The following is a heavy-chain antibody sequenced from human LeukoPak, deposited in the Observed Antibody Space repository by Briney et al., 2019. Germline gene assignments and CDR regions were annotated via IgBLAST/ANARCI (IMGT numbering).Heavy chain of an antibody. Sequence: PSETLSLTCTVSGGSISSYYWTWIRQPPGKGLEWIGYIYYSGSTNYNPSLKSRVTISVDTSKNQFSLKLNSVTAADTAVYYCARDPRGGTSRDNWFDPWGQGTLVTVSS. J-gene: IGHJ5*02. CDR2: IYYSGST. CDR1: GGSISSYY. CDR3: ARDPRGGTSRDNWFDP. D-gene: IGHD1-1*01. V-gene: IGHV4-59*01.